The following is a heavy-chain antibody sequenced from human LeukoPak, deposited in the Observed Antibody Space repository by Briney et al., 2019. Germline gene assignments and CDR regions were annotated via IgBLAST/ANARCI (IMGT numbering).Heavy chain of an antibody. D-gene: IGHD2-2*01. CDR1: GYSFSSYW. CDR2: IYPSDSHT. V-gene: IGHV5-51*01. CDR3: ARVVGAAPFDY. J-gene: IGHJ4*02. Sequence: GESLKISCQGSGYSFSSYWIAWVRQMPGKGLEWMGLIYPSDSHTTYSPSFQGQVTISADKSINTAYLQWNSLQASDTAIYYCARVVGAAPFDYWGQGTLVTVSS.